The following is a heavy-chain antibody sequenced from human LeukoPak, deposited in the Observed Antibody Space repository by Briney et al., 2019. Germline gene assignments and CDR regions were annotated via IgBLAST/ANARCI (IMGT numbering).Heavy chain of an antibody. D-gene: IGHD5-24*01. CDR1: GGSFSGYY. Sequence: PSETLSLTCAVYGGSFSGYYWSWIRQPPGKGLEWIGEINHSGSTNYNPSLKSRVTISVDTSKNQFSLKLSSVTAADTAVYYCAATYHPQSGFDYWGQGTLVTVSS. CDR2: INHSGST. CDR3: AATYHPQSGFDY. J-gene: IGHJ4*02. V-gene: IGHV4-34*01.